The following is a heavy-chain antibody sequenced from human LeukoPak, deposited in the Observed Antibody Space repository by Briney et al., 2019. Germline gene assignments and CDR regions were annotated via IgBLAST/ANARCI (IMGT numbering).Heavy chain of an antibody. CDR3: ARRRKAYDSSGYYLYYFDY. Sequence: GESLKISCKGSGYSFPSYWLSWVRQMPGKGLEWMGRIDPSDSYTNYSPSFQGHVTISADKSISTAYLQWSSLKASDTAMYYCARRRKAYDSSGYYLYYFDYWGQGTLVTVSS. J-gene: IGHJ4*02. CDR1: GYSFPSYW. CDR2: IDPSDSYT. V-gene: IGHV5-10-1*01. D-gene: IGHD3-22*01.